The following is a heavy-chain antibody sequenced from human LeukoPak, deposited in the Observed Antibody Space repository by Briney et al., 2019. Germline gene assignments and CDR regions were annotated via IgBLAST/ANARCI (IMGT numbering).Heavy chain of an antibody. CDR1: GFTFSAYW. CDR2: INSDGSVT. D-gene: IGHD4-11*01. V-gene: IGHV3-74*01. Sequence: GGSLRPSCAASGFTFSAYWMNWVRQVPGKGLVWVSHINSDGSVTNYADSVKGRFTISRDNAKNTLYLQVNSLRAEDTAVYYCARRWQSNQGDAFDFWGQGTMVTVSS. CDR3: ARRWQSNQGDAFDF. J-gene: IGHJ3*01.